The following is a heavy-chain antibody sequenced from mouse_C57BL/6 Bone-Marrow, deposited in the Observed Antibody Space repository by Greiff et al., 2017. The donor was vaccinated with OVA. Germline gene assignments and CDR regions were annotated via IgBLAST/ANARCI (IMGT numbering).Heavy chain of an antibody. CDR3: ARTLQGDAMDY. Sequence: EVQLQQSVAELVRPGASVKLSCTASGFNIKNTYMHWVKQRPEQGLEWIGRIDPANGNTKSAPKFQGTATITAETSTNTDYLQLSSLTSEDTDIDYCARTLQGDAMDYWGQGTSVTVSS. CDR2: IDPANGNT. D-gene: IGHD1-1*01. V-gene: IGHV14-3*01. CDR1: GFNIKNTY. J-gene: IGHJ4*01.